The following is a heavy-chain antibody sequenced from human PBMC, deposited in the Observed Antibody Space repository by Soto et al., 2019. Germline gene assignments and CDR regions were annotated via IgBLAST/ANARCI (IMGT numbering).Heavy chain of an antibody. CDR1: GYSFTSYW. J-gene: IGHJ6*02. Sequence: PGESLKISCKGSGYSFTSYWIGWVRQMPGKGLEWMGIIYPGDSDTRYSPSFQGQVTISADKSISTAYLQWSSLKASDTAMYYCARQTYYDILTGDYHYGMDVWGQGTTVTVSS. D-gene: IGHD3-9*01. CDR2: IYPGDSDT. CDR3: ARQTYYDILTGDYHYGMDV. V-gene: IGHV5-51*01.